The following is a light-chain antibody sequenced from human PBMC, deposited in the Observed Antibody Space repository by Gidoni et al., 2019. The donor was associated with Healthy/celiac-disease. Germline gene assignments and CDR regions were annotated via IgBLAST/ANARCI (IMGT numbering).Light chain of an antibody. J-gene: IGKJ1*01. CDR2: DAS. V-gene: IGKV3-20*01. CDR1: QSVRSSY. CDR3: QQYGSSWT. Sequence: EIVLTQSPGTLSLSPGERATLSCRASQSVRSSYLAWYQQKPGRAPMLLIYDASSRATGIPDRFSGSGSGTDFTLISSRLEPEDFAVYYCQQYGSSWTFGQGTKVEIK.